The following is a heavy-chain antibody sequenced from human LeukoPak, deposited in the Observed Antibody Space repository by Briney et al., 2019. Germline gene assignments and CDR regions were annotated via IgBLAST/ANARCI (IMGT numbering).Heavy chain of an antibody. CDR2: INPNNGGT. D-gene: IGHD3-22*01. Sequence: RASVKVSCKASGYTFTGYYIHWVRQAPGQGLDWMGRINPNNGGTNYAQKFQGRVTMTRDMSMSTAYMELSRLRSDDTAVYYCAGEDNSSGYRPFDIWGQGTMVTVLS. CDR3: AGEDNSSGYRPFDI. V-gene: IGHV1-2*06. CDR1: GYTFTGYY. J-gene: IGHJ3*02.